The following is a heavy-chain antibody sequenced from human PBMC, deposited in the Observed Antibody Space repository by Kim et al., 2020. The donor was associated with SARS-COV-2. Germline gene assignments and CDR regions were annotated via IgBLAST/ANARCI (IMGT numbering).Heavy chain of an antibody. D-gene: IGHD5-12*01. CDR2: ISHDGASQ. Sequence: GESLKISCAASGFIFSNYAMHWVRQAPGRGLECVAVISHDGASQYYADSVQGRVTIPRDNSKNTLFLQMNSLRTEDTSRYYWVRGLGGGYNQMYYWGQGTLVTVSS. CDR3: VRGLGGGYNQMYY. CDR1: GFIFSNYA. J-gene: IGHJ4*02. V-gene: IGHV3-30-3*01.